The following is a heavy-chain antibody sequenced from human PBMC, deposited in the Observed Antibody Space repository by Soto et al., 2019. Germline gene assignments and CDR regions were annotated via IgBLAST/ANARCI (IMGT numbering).Heavy chain of an antibody. V-gene: IGHV1-69*13. Sequence: ASVKVSCKASGNTFTSYGISWVRQAPGQGLEWMGVIIPNFGAAISAQKFQGRVTITADESTTTSYMELSSLRSEDTAVYYCARDRVVVAASYYYYTMDVWGQGTTVTVSS. CDR3: ARDRVVVAASYYYYTMDV. D-gene: IGHD2-15*01. J-gene: IGHJ6*02. CDR2: IIPNFGAA. CDR1: GNTFTSYG.